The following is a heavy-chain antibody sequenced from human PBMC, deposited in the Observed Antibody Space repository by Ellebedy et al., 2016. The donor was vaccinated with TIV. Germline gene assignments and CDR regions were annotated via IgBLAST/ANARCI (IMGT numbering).Heavy chain of an antibody. CDR3: AVVDYC. Sequence: GESLKISCAASGFTVNSNYINWVRQAPGKGLEWVSVISNGGSTYYADSVKGRFTISRDNSKNTVNLQMNSLRVEDTAVYYCAVVDYCWGQGTLVTVSS. CDR2: ISNGGST. CDR1: GFTVNSNY. V-gene: IGHV3-53*01. J-gene: IGHJ4*02. D-gene: IGHD3-22*01.